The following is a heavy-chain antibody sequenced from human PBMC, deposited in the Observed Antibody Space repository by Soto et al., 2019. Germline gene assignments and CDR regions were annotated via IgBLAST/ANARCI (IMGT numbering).Heavy chain of an antibody. D-gene: IGHD1-7*01. CDR1: GFTFDDYA. V-gene: IGHV3-9*01. Sequence: GGSLRLSCAASGFTFDDYAMHWVRQAPGKGLEWVSGISWNSGSIGYADSVKGRFTISRDNAKNSLYLQMNSLRAEDTALYYCAKDKGSGTIRAFDAFDIWGQGTMVTVSS. CDR3: AKDKGSGTIRAFDAFDI. CDR2: ISWNSGSI. J-gene: IGHJ3*02.